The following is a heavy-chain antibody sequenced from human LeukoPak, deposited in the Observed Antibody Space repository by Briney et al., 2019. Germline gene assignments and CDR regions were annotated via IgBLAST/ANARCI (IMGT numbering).Heavy chain of an antibody. CDR1: GFTLRIYS. CDR3: ARVVGEGNFDY. Sequence: PGGSLRLSCAASGFTLRIYSMHLVRQAPGKGLEYVSAISGNGDDTYYSDSVKGRFTISRDNSKNTLYLQMGSLSAEDMGVYYCARVVGEGNFDYWGQGTLVTVSS. D-gene: IGHD1-26*01. J-gene: IGHJ4*02. V-gene: IGHV3-64*02. CDR2: ISGNGDDT.